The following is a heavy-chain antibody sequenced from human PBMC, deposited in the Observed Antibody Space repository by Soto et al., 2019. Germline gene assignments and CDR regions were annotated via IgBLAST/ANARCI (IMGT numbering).Heavy chain of an antibody. CDR3: ASIVSSAHGEFSD. V-gene: IGHV4-31*03. D-gene: IGHD3-10*01. CDR1: GGSISSGGYY. Sequence: QVQLQESGPGLVKPSQTLSLTCTVSGGSISSGGYYWSWIRQHPGKGLEWIGYIYYSGSTYYNPSLKRRVTISVGTSKTQFSLKLSSVTAAVTAVYYCASIVSSAHGEFSDWGQGTLVTVSS. J-gene: IGHJ4*02. CDR2: IYYSGST.